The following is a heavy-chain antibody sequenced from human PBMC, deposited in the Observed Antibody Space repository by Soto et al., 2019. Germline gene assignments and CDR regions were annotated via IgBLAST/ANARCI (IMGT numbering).Heavy chain of an antibody. CDR2: LWYDGTTT. V-gene: IGHV3-33*01. D-gene: IGHD2-2*01. J-gene: IGHJ5*02. CDR1: GFTVSNTG. Sequence: QVHLVESGGGVVRPGGSLRLSCAASGFTVSNTGMHWVRQAPGKGLEWVAVLWYDGTTTFYADSVRGRFTVSRDISVNTFYLQLNTRRAEDTAVYYCARDPRFPCGSIPYCDPCGKGTLVTVSS. CDR3: ARDPRFPCGSIPYCDP.